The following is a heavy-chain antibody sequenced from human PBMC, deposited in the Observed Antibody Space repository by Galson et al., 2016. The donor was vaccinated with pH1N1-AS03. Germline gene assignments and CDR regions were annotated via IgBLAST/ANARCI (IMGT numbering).Heavy chain of an antibody. CDR3: ARARGGEDAWSQDV. J-gene: IGHJ6*02. CDR1: GFSLSDYY. V-gene: IGHV3-11*03. D-gene: IGHD2-21*01. CDR2: ISFTSDYR. Sequence: SGFSLSDYYMTWIRQAPGKGLEWVAYISFTSDYRHYADSVKGRFTISRDNAKDSLYLQMDSLRVEDTAVYYCARARGGEDAWSQDVWGQGTTVTVSS.